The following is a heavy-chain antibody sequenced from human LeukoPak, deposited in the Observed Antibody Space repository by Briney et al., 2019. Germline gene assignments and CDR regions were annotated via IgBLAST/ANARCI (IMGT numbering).Heavy chain of an antibody. CDR2: IIPIIGTP. CDR3: ARAGGSSWYVSLYY. Sequence: ASVKVSCKASGGTFSSNVISWMRQAPGQGLEWMGRIIPIIGTPDYAQKFQGRVTITADKSTHTAYMELTSLKSDDTAVYYCARAGGSSWYVSLYYWGQGTLVTVSS. CDR1: GGTFSSNV. V-gene: IGHV1-69*04. J-gene: IGHJ4*02. D-gene: IGHD6-13*01.